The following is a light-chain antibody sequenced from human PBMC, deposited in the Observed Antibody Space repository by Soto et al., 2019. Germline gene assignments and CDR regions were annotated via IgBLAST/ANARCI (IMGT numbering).Light chain of an antibody. CDR1: QPISNN. CDR3: QQYGSSPPYT. Sequence: RVMTQSPVSLSVSPGERVTLSCRASQPISNNLAWYQQKPGQAPRLLIFDASTRATGIPDRFSGSGSGTDFTLTISRLEPEDFAVYYCQQYGSSPPYTFGQGTKLEIK. J-gene: IGKJ2*01. CDR2: DAS. V-gene: IGKV3-20*01.